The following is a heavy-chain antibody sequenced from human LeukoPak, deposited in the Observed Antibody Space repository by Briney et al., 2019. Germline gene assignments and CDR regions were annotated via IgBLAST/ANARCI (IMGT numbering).Heavy chain of an antibody. Sequence: SETLSLTCSVSGGSISIGSKYWGWIRQPPGKGLEWIGSIYYSGDTYYNPSLRSRVTISVDTSKNHFSLRLTSVTAADMAVYYCATSSAAAGPTHNRFDPWGQGMLVTVPS. D-gene: IGHD6-13*01. J-gene: IGHJ5*02. V-gene: IGHV4-39*02. CDR3: ATSSAAAGPTHNRFDP. CDR2: IYYSGDT. CDR1: GGSISIGSKY.